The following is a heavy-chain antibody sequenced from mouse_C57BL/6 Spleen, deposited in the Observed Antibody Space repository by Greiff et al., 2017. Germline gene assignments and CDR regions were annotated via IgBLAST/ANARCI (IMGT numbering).Heavy chain of an antibody. V-gene: IGHV1-54*01. J-gene: IGHJ4*01. CDR3: ARSGCNYAYAMDY. D-gene: IGHD2-1*01. CDR1: GYAFTNYL. CDR2: INTGSGGT. Sequence: VQLQQSGAELVRPGTSVKVSCKASGYAFTNYLIEWVKQRPGHGLEWIGVINTGSGGTNYNEKFKGKATLTADKSSSTAYMQLSSLTSEDSAVYFCARSGCNYAYAMDYWGQGTSVTVSS.